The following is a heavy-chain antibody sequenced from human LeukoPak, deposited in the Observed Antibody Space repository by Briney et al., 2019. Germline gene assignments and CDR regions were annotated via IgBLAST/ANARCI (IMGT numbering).Heavy chain of an antibody. D-gene: IGHD1-7*01. J-gene: IGHJ4*02. Sequence: GGSLRLSCAASGFTFSSYNMNWVRQAPGKGLEWVSSISSSGSYTYYADSVKGRFTISRDNAKNSLYLQMNSLRAEDTAVYYCARDYMSLNYNNFDSWGQGTLVTVSS. CDR3: ARDYMSLNYNNFDS. CDR2: ISSSGSYT. V-gene: IGHV3-21*01. CDR1: GFTFSSYN.